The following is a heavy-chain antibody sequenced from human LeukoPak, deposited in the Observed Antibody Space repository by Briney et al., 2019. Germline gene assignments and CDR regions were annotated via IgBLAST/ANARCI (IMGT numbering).Heavy chain of an antibody. D-gene: IGHD3-10*01. J-gene: IGHJ5*02. CDR1: GYTFTSYY. CDR3: ARGGLVLLWFGELGIDWFDP. V-gene: IGHV1-46*01. Sequence: GASVMVSCKASGYTFTSYYMHWVRQAPGQGLEWMGIINPSGGSTSYAQKFQGRVTMPRDTSTSTVYMELSSLRSEDTAVYYCARGGLVLLWFGELGIDWFDPWGQGTLVTVSS. CDR2: INPSGGST.